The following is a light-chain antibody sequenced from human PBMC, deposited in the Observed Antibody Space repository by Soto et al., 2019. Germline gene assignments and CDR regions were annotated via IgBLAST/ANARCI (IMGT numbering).Light chain of an antibody. Sequence: EIVLTQSPGTLSLSPGERVTLSCRASQSVSSSYLAWYQQKPGQAPRLLIYGASSRATGIPDRFSGSGSGTDFTLTISRLEPEDFAVYYCQQYGSSPGTLGQGTKLEVK. V-gene: IGKV3-20*01. J-gene: IGKJ2*02. CDR3: QQYGSSPGT. CDR2: GAS. CDR1: QSVSSSY.